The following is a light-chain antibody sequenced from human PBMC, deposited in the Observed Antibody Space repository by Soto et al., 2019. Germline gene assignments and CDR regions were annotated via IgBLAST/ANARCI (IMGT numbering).Light chain of an antibody. V-gene: IGKV3-20*01. CDR3: QQYGDLPT. Sequence: EIVLTQSPGTLSLSPGERATLSCRASQSVSSSYLAWYQQKPGQAPRLLIYGASTRATGIPARFSGSGSGTEFTLTISSLQSEDFAVYYCQQYGDLPTFGQGTRREIK. CDR1: QSVSSSY. J-gene: IGKJ5*01. CDR2: GAS.